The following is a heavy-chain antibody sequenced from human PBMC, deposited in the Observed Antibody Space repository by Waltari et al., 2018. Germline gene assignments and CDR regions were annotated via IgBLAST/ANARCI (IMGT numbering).Heavy chain of an antibody. J-gene: IGHJ4*02. CDR1: GLTSSSYS. Sequence: EVQLVESGGGLGKPGGSLRLSCAASGLTSSSYSMNWVLQAPGKGLEWDTCISSSSGYIFYAESVKMRFTITRDKAKNALYLQMNSLRAEDTAVYYCARDRSVAGPFDYWGQGTLVTVSS. V-gene: IGHV3-21*01. D-gene: IGHD6-19*01. CDR2: ISSSSGYI. CDR3: ARDRSVAGPFDY.